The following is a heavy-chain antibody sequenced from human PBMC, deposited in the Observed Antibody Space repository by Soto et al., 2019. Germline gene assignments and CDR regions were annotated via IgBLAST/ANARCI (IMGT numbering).Heavy chain of an antibody. CDR1: GFTFSSYG. CDR3: AREDLQWLEQGFDD. D-gene: IGHD6-19*01. Sequence: PGGSLRLSCAASGFTFSSYGMHWVRQAPGKGLEWVAVIWYDGSNKYYADSVKGRFTISRDNSKNTLYLQMNSLRAEDTAVYYCAREDLQWLEQGFDDWGQGTLVTVSS. J-gene: IGHJ4*02. CDR2: IWYDGSNK. V-gene: IGHV3-33*01.